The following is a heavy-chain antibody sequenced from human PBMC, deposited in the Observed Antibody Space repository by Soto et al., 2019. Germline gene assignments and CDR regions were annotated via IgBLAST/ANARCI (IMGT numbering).Heavy chain of an antibody. V-gene: IGHV3-23*01. Sequence: PGGSLRLSCVASGFTFSSYAMTWIRQDPGKGLEWVSAISATGGTTYYADSVKGRFTISRDNSRSTLYLQMNSLRAGDTAIYYCAKGLPNYSGWLNWFDPWGQGTLVTVSS. D-gene: IGHD6-19*01. J-gene: IGHJ5*02. CDR3: AKGLPNYSGWLNWFDP. CDR1: GFTFSSYA. CDR2: ISATGGTT.